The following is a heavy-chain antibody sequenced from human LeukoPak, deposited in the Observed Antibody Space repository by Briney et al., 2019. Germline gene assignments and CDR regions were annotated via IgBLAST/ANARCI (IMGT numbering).Heavy chain of an antibody. D-gene: IGHD3-16*01. J-gene: IGHJ4*02. CDR2: IYSGGST. CDR3: ARDRARGEFDY. V-gene: IGHV3-53*01. CDR1: GFTVSSNY. Sequence: GGSLRLSCAASGFTVSSNYMSWVRQAPGKGLEWVSVIYSGGSTYYADSVKGRFTIPRDNSKNTLYFQMNSLRAEDTAVYYCARDRARGEFDYWGQGALVTVSS.